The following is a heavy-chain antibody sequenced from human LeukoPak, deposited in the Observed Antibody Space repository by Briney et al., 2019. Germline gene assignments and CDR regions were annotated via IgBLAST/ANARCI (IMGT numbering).Heavy chain of an antibody. D-gene: IGHD4-17*01. CDR3: ARARTTVTLYDAFDI. Sequence: SVKVSCKASGGTFSSYAISWVRQAPGQGLEWMGGIIPIFGTANYAQKFQGRVTITADESTTTAYMELSSLRSEDTAVYYCARARTTVTLYDAFDIWGQGTMVTVSS. J-gene: IGHJ3*02. V-gene: IGHV1-69*13. CDR2: IIPIFGTA. CDR1: GGTFSSYA.